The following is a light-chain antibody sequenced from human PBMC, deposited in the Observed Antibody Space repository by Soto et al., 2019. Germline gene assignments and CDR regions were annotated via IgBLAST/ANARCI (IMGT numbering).Light chain of an antibody. CDR1: QSVSSN. CDR2: GAS. Sequence: EIVMTQSPATLSVSPGERATLSCRASQSVSSNLAWYQQKPGQSPRLLIYGASTRATGIPARFSGSGSGTDFTLTISSLQSEDLAVYYCQQYNNWLPFTFGPGTKVDIK. J-gene: IGKJ3*01. CDR3: QQYNNWLPFT. V-gene: IGKV3-15*01.